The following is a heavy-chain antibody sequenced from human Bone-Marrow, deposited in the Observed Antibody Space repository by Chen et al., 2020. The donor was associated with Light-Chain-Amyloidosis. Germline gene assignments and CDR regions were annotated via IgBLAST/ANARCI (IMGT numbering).Heavy chain of an antibody. CDR1: GFTFINYG. J-gene: IGHJ4*02. CDR2: IWSDGNYE. CDR3: ARAYDLWSGTPDH. D-gene: IGHD3-3*01. Sequence: QVRLVESGGGVVQPGTSLRLSCTASGFTFINYGMHWVRQAPGKGLEWVAVIWSDGNYEYYADTVNGRFTISRDNSKKTLYVQMNRLTVDDTGVYYCARAYDLWSGTPDHWGQGTPVTVSS. V-gene: IGHV3-33*01.